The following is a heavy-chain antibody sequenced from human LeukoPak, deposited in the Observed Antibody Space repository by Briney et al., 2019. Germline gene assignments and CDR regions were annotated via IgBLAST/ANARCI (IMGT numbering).Heavy chain of an antibody. D-gene: IGHD3-22*01. V-gene: IGHV3-30-3*01. Sequence: GRSLRLSCAASGFTFSSYAMHWVRQAPGKGLEWVAVISYDGSNKYYADSVKGRFTISRDNSKNTLYLQMNSLRAEDTAVYYCAGERNYYDSSGYYSSLDYWGQGTLVTVSS. CDR1: GFTFSSYA. CDR3: AGERNYYDSSGYYSSLDY. CDR2: ISYDGSNK. J-gene: IGHJ4*02.